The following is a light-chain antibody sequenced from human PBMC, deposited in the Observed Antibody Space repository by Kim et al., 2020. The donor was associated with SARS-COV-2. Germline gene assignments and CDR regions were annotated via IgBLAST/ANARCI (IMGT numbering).Light chain of an antibody. J-gene: IGKJ4*01. Sequence: SVVDRVTIACRASQSISSHLNWYQQKPGKAPKLLIYAASSLQSGVPSRFSGSGSGTDFTLTISSLQPEDFATYYCQQSYSTLALTFGGGTKVDIK. CDR2: AAS. V-gene: IGKV1-39*01. CDR1: QSISSH. CDR3: QQSYSTLALT.